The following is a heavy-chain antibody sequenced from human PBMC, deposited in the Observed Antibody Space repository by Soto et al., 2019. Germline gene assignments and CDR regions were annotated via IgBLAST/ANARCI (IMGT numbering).Heavy chain of an antibody. J-gene: IGHJ6*02. CDR2: ISYDGSDK. CDR3: AKGSPLYYDYWSGYYDSSYYGMDV. V-gene: IGHV3-30*18. D-gene: IGHD3-3*01. Sequence: QVQLVESGGGAVQPGRSLRLSCAASGFTFSSYGMHWVRQAPGKGLEWVAVISYDGSDKYYADSVKGRFTISRDNSKKTLYLQMNSLRAEDTAVFYCAKGSPLYYDYWSGYYDSSYYGMDVWGQGTTVIVSS. CDR1: GFTFSSYG.